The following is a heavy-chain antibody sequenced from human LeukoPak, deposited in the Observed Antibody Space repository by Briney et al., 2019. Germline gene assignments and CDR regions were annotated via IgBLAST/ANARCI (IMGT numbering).Heavy chain of an antibody. D-gene: IGHD6-19*01. CDR2: ISSNGGST. J-gene: IGHJ3*02. Sequence: GGSLRLPCAASGFTFSSYAMHWVRQAPGKGLEYVSAISSNGGSTYYANSVKGRFTISRDNSKNTLYLQMGSLRAEDMAVYYCASFSIAVAGTRGAFDIWGQGTMVTVSS. V-gene: IGHV3-64*01. CDR1: GFTFSSYA. CDR3: ASFSIAVAGTRGAFDI.